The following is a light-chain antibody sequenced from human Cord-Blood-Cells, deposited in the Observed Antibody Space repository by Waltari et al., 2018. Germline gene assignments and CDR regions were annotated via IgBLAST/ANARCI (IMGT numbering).Light chain of an antibody. Sequence: EIVMTQSPATLSVSPGERATLSCRASQGVSSNLAWYQQTPGQAPRLLIYGASPRATGIPARFRGSGSGTEFTLTISSLQSEDFAVYYCQQYNNWPPFTFGPGTKVDIK. CDR2: GAS. CDR1: QGVSSN. V-gene: IGKV3-15*01. CDR3: QQYNNWPPFT. J-gene: IGKJ3*01.